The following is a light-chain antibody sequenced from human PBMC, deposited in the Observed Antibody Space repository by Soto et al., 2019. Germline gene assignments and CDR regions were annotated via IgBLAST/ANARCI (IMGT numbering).Light chain of an antibody. Sequence: IVLTPSRATLSFSAWEGSRHYSSSCQGVSSSYLAWYQQKPGQAPRLIMSAASSRATGIPDRFSGSGSGTDFTLTISRLEAEDFAVYYCQQSSSSPITFGQGTRREIK. CDR3: QQSSSSPIT. CDR2: AAS. J-gene: IGKJ5*01. CDR1: QGVSSSY. V-gene: IGKV3-20*01.